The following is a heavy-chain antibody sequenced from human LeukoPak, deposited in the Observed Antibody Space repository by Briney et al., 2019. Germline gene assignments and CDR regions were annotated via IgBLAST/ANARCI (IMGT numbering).Heavy chain of an antibody. CDR2: INPSGGST. Sequence: ASVKVSCKASGYTFTSYYMHWVRQAPGQGLEWMGIINPSGGSTSYAQKFQGRVTMTGDTSTSTVYMELSSLRSEDTAVYYCASGAVYDSSGYYWDYFDYWGQGTLVTVSS. D-gene: IGHD3-22*01. J-gene: IGHJ4*02. CDR3: ASGAVYDSSGYYWDYFDY. V-gene: IGHV1-46*01. CDR1: GYTFTSYY.